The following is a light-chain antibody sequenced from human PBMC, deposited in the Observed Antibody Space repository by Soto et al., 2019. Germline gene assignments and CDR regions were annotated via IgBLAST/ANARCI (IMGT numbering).Light chain of an antibody. CDR3: QKYNSAPLT. CDR1: RDVGSD. Sequence: QRTQSPCSLSASVGDKIIITCRASRDVGSDVSWYQQKPGQAPKLLIYAASNLYTGVPSRFSGSRSGTDFTLSISSLQPEDVATYYCQKYNSAPLTFGGGTNVDI. V-gene: IGKV1-6*01. CDR2: AAS. J-gene: IGKJ4*01.